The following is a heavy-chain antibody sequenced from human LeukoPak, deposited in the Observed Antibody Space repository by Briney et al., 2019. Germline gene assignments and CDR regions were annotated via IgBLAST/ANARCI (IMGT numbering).Heavy chain of an antibody. Sequence: PGGSLRLSCAASGFTVSSNYMSWVRQAPGKGLEWVSFIYSGGSTYYADSVKGRFTISRDNSKNTRYLQMTSLRAEDTAVYYCARSRPGYSSSPFLFEYWGQGPLVTVSS. CDR2: IYSGGST. CDR3: ARSRPGYSSSPFLFEY. D-gene: IGHD6-13*01. V-gene: IGHV3-53*01. J-gene: IGHJ4*02. CDR1: GFTVSSNY.